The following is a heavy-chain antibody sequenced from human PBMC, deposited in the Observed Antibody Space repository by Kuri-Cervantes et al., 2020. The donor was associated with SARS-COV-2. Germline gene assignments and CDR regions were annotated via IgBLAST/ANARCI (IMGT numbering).Heavy chain of an antibody. D-gene: IGHD3-10*01. CDR1: GFTFSNAW. J-gene: IGHJ5*02. Sequence: GSLRLSCAASGFTFSNAWMSWVRQAPGKGLEWVGEINHSGSTSYNPSLKSRVTISIDTSKNQFSLRLNPLTAADTAVYFCARVFRTQGFDPWGQGTLVTVSS. CDR2: INHSGST. V-gene: IGHV4-34*01. CDR3: ARVFRTQGFDP.